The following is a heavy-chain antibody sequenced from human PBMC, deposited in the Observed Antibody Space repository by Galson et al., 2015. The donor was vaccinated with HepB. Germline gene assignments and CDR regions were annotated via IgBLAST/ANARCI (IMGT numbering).Heavy chain of an antibody. V-gene: IGHV3-21*01. Sequence: SLRLSCAASGFTFSTYIMNWARQAPGKGLEWVSSISSSNYIYYADSVKGRFTISRDNARNSLSLQMNSLRAEDTAVYYCARVHSVAHYGPIDYWGQGTLVTVSS. D-gene: IGHD4-17*01. CDR3: ARVHSVAHYGPIDY. CDR2: ISSSNYI. CDR1: GFTFSTYI. J-gene: IGHJ4*02.